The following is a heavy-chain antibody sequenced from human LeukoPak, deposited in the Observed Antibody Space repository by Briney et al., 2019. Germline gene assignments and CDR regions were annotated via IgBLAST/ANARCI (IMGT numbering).Heavy chain of an antibody. Sequence: GGSLRLSCAASGFTFSSYGVHWVRQAPGKGLEWVAFIRYDGSNKYYADSVKGRFTISRDNSKNTLYLQMNSLRAEDTAVYYCAKDPRQDTSSGYYLDYWGQGTLVTVSS. D-gene: IGHD3-22*01. CDR2: IRYDGSNK. CDR3: AKDPRQDTSSGYYLDY. J-gene: IGHJ4*02. CDR1: GFTFSSYG. V-gene: IGHV3-30*02.